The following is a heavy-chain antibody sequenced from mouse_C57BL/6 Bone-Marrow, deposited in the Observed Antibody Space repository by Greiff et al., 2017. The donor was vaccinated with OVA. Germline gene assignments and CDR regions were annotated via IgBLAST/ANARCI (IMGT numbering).Heavy chain of an antibody. V-gene: IGHV5-17*01. CDR3: ARGVYDGYVGDY. Sequence: EVKVVESGGGLVKPGGSLKLSCAASGFTFSDYGMHWVRQAPEKGLEWVAYISSGSSTIYYADTVKGRFTISRDNAKNTLFLQMTSLRSEDTAMYYCARGVYDGYVGDYWGQGTSVTVSS. CDR1: GFTFSDYG. D-gene: IGHD2-3*01. CDR2: ISSGSSTI. J-gene: IGHJ4*01.